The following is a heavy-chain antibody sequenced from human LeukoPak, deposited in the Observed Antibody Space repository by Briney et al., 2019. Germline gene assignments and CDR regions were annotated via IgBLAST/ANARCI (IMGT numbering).Heavy chain of an antibody. CDR3: ARGPYDFWSGYYSLSVIEYFQH. D-gene: IGHD3-3*01. CDR2: INPSGGST. CDR1: GYTFTSYY. J-gene: IGHJ1*01. Sequence: GASVKVSCKASGYTFTSYYMHWVRQASGQGLEWMGIINPSGGSTSYAQKFQGRVTMTRDTSTSTVYMELSSLRSEDTAVYYCARGPYDFWSGYYSLSVIEYFQHWGQGTLVTVSS. V-gene: IGHV1-46*01.